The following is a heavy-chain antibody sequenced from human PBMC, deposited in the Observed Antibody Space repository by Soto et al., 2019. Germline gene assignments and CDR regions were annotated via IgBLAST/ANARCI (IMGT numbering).Heavy chain of an antibody. Sequence: ASVKVSCKASGYTFTSYGISWVRQAPGQGLEWMGWISAYNGNTNYAQKLQGRVTMTTDTSTSTAYMELRRLRSDNTAVYYCASGGLGYDSSVPTLYYFDYWGQGTLVTVSS. D-gene: IGHD3-22*01. V-gene: IGHV1-18*04. CDR3: ASGGLGYDSSVPTLYYFDY. CDR2: ISAYNGNT. CDR1: GYTFTSYG. J-gene: IGHJ4*02.